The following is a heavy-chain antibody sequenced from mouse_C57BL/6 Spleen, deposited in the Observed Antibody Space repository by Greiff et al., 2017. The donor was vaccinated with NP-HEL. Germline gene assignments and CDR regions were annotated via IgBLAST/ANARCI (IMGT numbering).Heavy chain of an antibody. D-gene: IGHD2-2*01. CDR3: ARERRATMVTPYFDY. CDR2: IYPGDGDT. CDR1: GYAFSSYW. V-gene: IGHV1-80*01. J-gene: IGHJ2*01. Sequence: QVQLQQSGAELVKPGASVKISCKASGYAFSSYWMNWVKQRPGKGLEWIGQIYPGDGDTNYNGKFKGKATLTADKSSSTAYMQLSSLTSEDSAVYFCARERRATMVTPYFDYWGQGTTLTVSS.